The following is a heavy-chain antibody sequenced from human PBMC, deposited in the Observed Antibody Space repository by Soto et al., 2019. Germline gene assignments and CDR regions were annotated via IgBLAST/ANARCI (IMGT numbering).Heavy chain of an antibody. CDR2: IYYSGST. CDR3: ARWYYYDTSGYLMAFYI. V-gene: IGHV4-59*01. D-gene: IGHD3-22*01. CDR1: GGSLGRYD. J-gene: IGHJ3*02. Sequence: PSETLSLTCTVSGGSLGRYDWSWIRQSPGKGLEWIGYIYYSGSTNYNPSLKSRVTISVDTSKNQLSLKLSSVTAADTAVYYCARWYYYDTSGYLMAFYIWGQVTIVTVS.